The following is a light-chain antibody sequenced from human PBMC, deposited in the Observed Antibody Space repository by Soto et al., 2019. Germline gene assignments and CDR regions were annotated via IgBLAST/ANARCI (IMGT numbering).Light chain of an antibody. CDR2: SNN. CDR3: AAWDDSLNGRV. J-gene: IGLJ2*01. V-gene: IGLV1-47*02. Sequence: QSVLTQPPSASGTPGQRVTISCSGSSSNIGSNYVYWYQQLPGTAPKLLIYSNNQRPSGVPDRFSGSKSGTSASLAISGLRSEDEADYYCAAWDDSLNGRVFGGGTKLTV. CDR1: SSNIGSNY.